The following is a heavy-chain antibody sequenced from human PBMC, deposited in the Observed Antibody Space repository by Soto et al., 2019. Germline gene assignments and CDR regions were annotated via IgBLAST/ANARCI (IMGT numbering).Heavy chain of an antibody. CDR2: IKDGGST. CDR1: GGSLTGYY. J-gene: IGHJ4*02. Sequence: PSETLSLTCAVNGGSLTGYYWSWIRQPPGKGLEWIGEIKDGGSTNYSPSLRGRATISSDTSNNQFSLKLNSVTAADTAVDYCASGQEGIVATQRDQGALVTVSS. D-gene: IGHD5-12*01. V-gene: IGHV4-34*01. CDR3: ASGQEGIVATQ.